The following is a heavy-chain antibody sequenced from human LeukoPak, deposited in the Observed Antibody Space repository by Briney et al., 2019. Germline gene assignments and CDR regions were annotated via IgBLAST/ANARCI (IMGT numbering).Heavy chain of an antibody. J-gene: IGHJ5*02. Sequence: GSSVKVSCKASGGTFSSYAISWVRQAPGQGLEWMGGIIPIFGTANYAQKFQGRVTITTDESTSTAYMELSSLRSEDTAVYYCATLRPRYNWFDPWGQGTLVTVSS. CDR1: GGTFSSYA. V-gene: IGHV1-69*05. CDR3: ATLRPRYNWFDP. D-gene: IGHD3-3*01. CDR2: IIPIFGTA.